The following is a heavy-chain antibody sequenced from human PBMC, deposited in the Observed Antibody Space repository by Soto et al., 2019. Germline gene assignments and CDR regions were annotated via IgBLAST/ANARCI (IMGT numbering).Heavy chain of an antibody. CDR1: GGPFSGYY. CDR3: ARKKTNWFDP. J-gene: IGHJ5*02. V-gene: IGHV4-34*01. Sequence: SETLSLTCAVYGGPFSGYYWSWIRQPPGKGLEWIGEINHSGSTNYNPSLKSRVTISVDTSKNQFSLKLSSVTAADTAVYYCARKKTNWFDPWGQGTLVTVSS. CDR2: INHSGST.